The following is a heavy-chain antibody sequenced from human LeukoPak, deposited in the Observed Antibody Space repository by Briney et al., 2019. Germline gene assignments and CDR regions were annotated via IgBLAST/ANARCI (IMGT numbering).Heavy chain of an antibody. J-gene: IGHJ4*02. CDR1: GFIFDDYA. CDR3: AKDGGHSSVLYYFES. CDR2: ISWKSDSM. D-gene: IGHD6-19*01. Sequence: GGSLRLSCGASGFIFDDYAMHWVRQVPGKGLEWVSGISWKSDSMRYADSVKGRFTVSRDNAKNSLYLQMNSLRPEDTAFYYCAKDGGHSSVLYYFESWGQGTLVTVSS. V-gene: IGHV3-9*01.